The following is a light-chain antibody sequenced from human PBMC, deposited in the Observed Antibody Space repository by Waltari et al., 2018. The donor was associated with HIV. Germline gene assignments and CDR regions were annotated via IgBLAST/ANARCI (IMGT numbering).Light chain of an antibody. CDR3: QVWDSSSDNLVV. Sequence: SYVVTQPPSVSVAPGQTARITCGGNNIGTKSVHWYQQKPGQATVLVVYDDSDRPSGIPERFSGSNSGNTATLTISRVEAGDEADYHCQVWDSSSDNLVVFGGGTKLTVL. J-gene: IGLJ2*01. CDR2: DDS. CDR1: NIGTKS. V-gene: IGLV3-21*02.